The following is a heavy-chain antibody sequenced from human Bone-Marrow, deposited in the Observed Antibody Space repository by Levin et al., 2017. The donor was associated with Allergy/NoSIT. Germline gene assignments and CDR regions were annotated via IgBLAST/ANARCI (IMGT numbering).Heavy chain of an antibody. CDR3: AISRDGDKKYWYFDI. CDR2: TFYRGAT. D-gene: IGHD5-24*01. Sequence: SETLSLSCSVSIGSVSNYYWGWIRQSPGKGLEWIGHTFYRGATKYNPSLKSRVTISVDTSKNQFSLKLSSVTAADTAVYYCAISRDGDKKYWYFDIWGRGTLVTVSS. J-gene: IGHJ2*01. CDR1: IGSVSNYY. V-gene: IGHV4-59*02.